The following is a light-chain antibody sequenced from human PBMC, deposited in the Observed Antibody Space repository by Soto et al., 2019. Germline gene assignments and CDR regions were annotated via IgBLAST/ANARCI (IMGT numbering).Light chain of an antibody. CDR3: QQYNAYSQA. CDR1: ESVSRW. CDR2: QVF. Sequence: DIQMTQSPSTLSASVGDRVTITCRASESVSRWLAWYQQKLGRTSKLLIYQVFILEIGVLSRFSGSVSGTEFTFTFSSLQPDDFATYYCQQYNAYSQAFGKGTKVDIK. J-gene: IGKJ1*01. V-gene: IGKV1-5*03.